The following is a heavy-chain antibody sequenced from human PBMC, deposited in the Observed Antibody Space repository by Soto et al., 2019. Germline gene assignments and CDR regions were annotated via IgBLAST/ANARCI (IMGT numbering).Heavy chain of an antibody. CDR2: IIPIFGTA. V-gene: IGHV1-69*12. CDR1: GGTFSSYA. CDR3: ASCREGTWIQPFDY. J-gene: IGHJ4*02. D-gene: IGHD5-18*01. Sequence: QVQLVQSGAEVKKPGSSVKVSCKASGGTFSSYAISWVRQAPGQGLEWMGGIIPIFGTANYAQKFQGRVTITADEYXSTANMELSSLRSEDTAVYYCASCREGTWIQPFDYWGQGTLVTVSS.